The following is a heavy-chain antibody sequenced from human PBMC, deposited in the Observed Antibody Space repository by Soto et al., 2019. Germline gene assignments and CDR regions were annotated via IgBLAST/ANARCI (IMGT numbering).Heavy chain of an antibody. V-gene: IGHV4-31*03. CDR3: ARGRSVAQGLDY. CDR2: IYYSGST. J-gene: IGHJ4*02. CDR1: GGSISSGGYY. Sequence: SETLSLTCTVSGGSISSGGYYWSWIRQHPGKGLEWIGYIYYSGSTYYNPSLKSRVTISVDTSKNQFSLKLSSVTAADTAVYYCARGRSVAQGLDYWGQGTLVTVS.